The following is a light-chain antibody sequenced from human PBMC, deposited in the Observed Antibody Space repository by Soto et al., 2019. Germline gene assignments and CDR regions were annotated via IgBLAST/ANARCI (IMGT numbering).Light chain of an antibody. Sequence: THSPSTLSSFPGDRITLSCRASQYINTRLAWYQHRPGRDPKLLIYAASSLQSGVPSRFSGSGSGTDFTLTISSLQPEDVATYYCQKYNSAPWTFGQGTKVDIK. V-gene: IGKV1-5*01. CDR3: QKYNSAPWT. J-gene: IGKJ1*01. CDR1: QYINTR. CDR2: AAS.